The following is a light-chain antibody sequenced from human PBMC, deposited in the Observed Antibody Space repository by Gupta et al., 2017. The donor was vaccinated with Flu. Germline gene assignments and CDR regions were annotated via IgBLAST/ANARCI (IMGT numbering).Light chain of an antibody. CDR2: AAS. CDR1: QTITSY. CDR3: QQSYSTPGT. J-gene: IGKJ1*01. V-gene: IGKV1-39*01. Sequence: DIQMTQSPPSLSASVGDRVTITCRASQTITSYLNWYQQKPGKAPKLLIYAASRLQSGVPSRFGGSGSGTDFTLTISSLQPEDFASYYCQQSYSTPGTFGQGTKVEIK.